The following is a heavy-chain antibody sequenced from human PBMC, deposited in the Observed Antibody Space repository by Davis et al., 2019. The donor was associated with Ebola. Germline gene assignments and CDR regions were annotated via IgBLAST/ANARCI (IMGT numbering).Heavy chain of an antibody. Sequence: SVKVSCKASGYTFTSYDISWVRQAPGQGLEWMGGIIPIFGTANYAQKFQGRVTITADESTGTAYLELSSLRSDDTAVYYCARCLPPQYYDRSTGHFSHHRGYFDYWGQGTLIIVSS. CDR2: IIPIFGTA. CDR1: GYTFTSYD. J-gene: IGHJ4*02. CDR3: ARCLPPQYYDRSTGHFSHHRGYFDY. D-gene: IGHD3-16*01. V-gene: IGHV1-69*13.